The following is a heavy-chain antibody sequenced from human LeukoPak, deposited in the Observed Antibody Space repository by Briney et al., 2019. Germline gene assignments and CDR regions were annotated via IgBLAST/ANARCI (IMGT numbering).Heavy chain of an antibody. CDR2: IKPKSGDT. Sequence: ASAKVSCKPSVYTLIDYYIHSVPHAPGQGLWWMGWIKPKSGDTQYAEKFQGRVTMTRDTSISTAYMELTGLTSDDTALYFCARDLTSTPYWELDYWGQGTLVTVSS. CDR1: VYTLIDYY. D-gene: IGHD1-26*01. J-gene: IGHJ4*02. V-gene: IGHV1-2*02. CDR3: ARDLTSTPYWELDY.